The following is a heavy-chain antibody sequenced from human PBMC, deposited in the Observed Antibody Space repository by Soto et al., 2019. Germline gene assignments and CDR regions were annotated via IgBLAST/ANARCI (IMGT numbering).Heavy chain of an antibody. V-gene: IGHV4-59*01. CDR1: GGSISSYY. Sequence: PSETLSLTCTVSGGSISSYYWSWIRQPPGKGLEWIGYIYYSGSTNYNPSLKSRVTISVDTSKNQFSLKLSSVTAADTAVYYCARADVEYYGSGVVYWGQGTLVTVSS. CDR2: IYYSGST. CDR3: ARADVEYYGSGVVY. D-gene: IGHD3-10*01. J-gene: IGHJ4*02.